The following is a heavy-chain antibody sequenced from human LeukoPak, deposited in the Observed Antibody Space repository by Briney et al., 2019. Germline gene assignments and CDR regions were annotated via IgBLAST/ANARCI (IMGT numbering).Heavy chain of an antibody. CDR2: IRYDGSNK. D-gene: IGHD2-2*01. CDR1: GFTFSSYG. Sequence: GGSLRLSCAASGFTFSSYGMHWVRQAPGKGLEWVAFIRYDGSNKYYADSVKGGFTISRDNSKNTLYLQMNSLRAEDTAVYYCANLGKQDIVVVPAAISDAFDIWGQGTMVTVSS. CDR3: ANLGKQDIVVVPAAISDAFDI. V-gene: IGHV3-30*02. J-gene: IGHJ3*02.